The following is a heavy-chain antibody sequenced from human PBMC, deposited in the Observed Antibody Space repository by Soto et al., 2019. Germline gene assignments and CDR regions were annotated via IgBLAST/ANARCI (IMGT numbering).Heavy chain of an antibody. Sequence: GASVKVSCKASGYTFTNYDITWVRQANGQGLEWMGWMNPNSGSAGSTQKFQGRVSMTRNTSTSTAYMELSSLRSDDTAVYYCAKGCGSHGYDPFDIWGQGTMVTVSS. V-gene: IGHV1-8*01. J-gene: IGHJ3*02. CDR3: AKGCGSHGYDPFDI. CDR1: GYTFTNYD. D-gene: IGHD5-12*01. CDR2: MNPNSGSA.